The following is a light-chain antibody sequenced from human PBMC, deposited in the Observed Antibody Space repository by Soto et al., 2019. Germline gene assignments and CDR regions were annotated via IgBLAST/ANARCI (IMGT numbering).Light chain of an antibody. CDR1: SGDIGSYNR. V-gene: IGLV2-14*01. CDR3: IAYTNINMSDWF. CDR2: EVT. Sequence: QSALTQPASVSGSPGQSITISCTGTSGDIGSYNRVSWYQQHPGKAPKLIIYEVTDRPSGVSNRFSGSKSGNTASLTISGIQAEDAAEYYCIAYTNINMSDWFFGHGPKVTVL. J-gene: IGLJ1*01.